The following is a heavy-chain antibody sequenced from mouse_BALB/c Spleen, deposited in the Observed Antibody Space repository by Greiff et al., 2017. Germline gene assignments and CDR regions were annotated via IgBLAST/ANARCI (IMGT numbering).Heavy chain of an antibody. CDR1: GYTFTDYN. J-gene: IGHJ2*01. CDR2: INPNNGGT. Sequence: VQLQQSGPELVKPGASVKIPCKASGYTFTDYNMDWVKQSHGKSLEWIGDINPNNGGTIYNQKFKGKATLTVDKSSSTAYMELRSLTSEDTAVYYCARYDYGSSYIFDYWGQGTTLTVSS. V-gene: IGHV1-18*01. CDR3: ARYDYGSSYIFDY. D-gene: IGHD1-1*01.